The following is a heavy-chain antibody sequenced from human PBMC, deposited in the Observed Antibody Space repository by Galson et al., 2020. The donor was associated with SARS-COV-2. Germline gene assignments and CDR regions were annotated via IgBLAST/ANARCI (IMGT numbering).Heavy chain of an antibody. CDR3: AITNGDSDCFFYY. J-gene: IGHJ4*02. CDR1: GFTFSDYY. CDR2: ISGTGDPI. V-gene: IGHV3-11*01. Sequence: TGGSLRLSCAASGFTFSDYYMSWIRQAPGKGLEWVSYISGTGDPISYTDSVKGRFTISRDNAKNSLYLQMNSLRAEDTAVYYCAITNGDSDCFFYYWGQGTPVTVSS. D-gene: IGHD2-21*02.